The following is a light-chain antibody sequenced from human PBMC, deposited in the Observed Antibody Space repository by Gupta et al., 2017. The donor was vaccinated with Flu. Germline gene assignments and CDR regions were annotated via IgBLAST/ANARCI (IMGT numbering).Light chain of an antibody. Sequence: VMTQSPDSLSVSLGERAPINCKSSQSVLYSSNNKNYIAWYQQKPGQPPKLLIYWASTRESGVPDRFSGSGSGTDFTLTISSLQAEDVAVYYCQQYYGPPRTFGQGTKVEIK. CDR3: QQYYGPPRT. CDR2: WAS. J-gene: IGKJ1*01. V-gene: IGKV4-1*01. CDR1: QSVLYSSNNKNY.